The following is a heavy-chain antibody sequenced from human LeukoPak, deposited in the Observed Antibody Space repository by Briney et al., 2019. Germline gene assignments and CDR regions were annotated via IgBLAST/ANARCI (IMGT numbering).Heavy chain of an antibody. CDR2: ISYDGSNK. D-gene: IGHD3-22*01. V-gene: IGHV3-30*18. CDR1: GVTFTAYP. Sequence: GGSLRLSCAASGVTFTAYPMTWVRQAPGKGLEWVAVISYDGSNKYYADSVKGRFTISRDNSKNTLYLQMNSLRAEDTAVYYCAKDLYDTSGYYYDYWGQGTLVTVSS. CDR3: AKDLYDTSGYYYDY. J-gene: IGHJ4*02.